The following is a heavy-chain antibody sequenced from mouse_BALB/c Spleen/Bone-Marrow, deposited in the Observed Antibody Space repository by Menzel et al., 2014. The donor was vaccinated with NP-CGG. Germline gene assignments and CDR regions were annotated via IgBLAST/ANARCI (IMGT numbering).Heavy chain of an antibody. Sequence: LVESGPELVKPGASVKISCKASGYVFSYSWMNWVKQRPGQGLEWIGRIYPGDGDTYYNGKFKGRATLTADKSSSTAYMQLSSLTSVDSAVHFCARPDGYRAMDYWGQGSSVTVSS. CDR3: ARPDGYRAMDY. D-gene: IGHD2-3*01. V-gene: IGHV1-82*01. CDR1: GYVFSYSW. CDR2: IYPGDGDT. J-gene: IGHJ4*01.